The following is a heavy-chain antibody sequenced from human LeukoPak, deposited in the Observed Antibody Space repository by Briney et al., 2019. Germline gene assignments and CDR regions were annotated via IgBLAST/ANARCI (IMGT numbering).Heavy chain of an antibody. J-gene: IGHJ4*02. CDR1: GGTFSSYA. CDR3: ARGRRYCTNGVCSNFDY. CDR2: IIPIFGTA. D-gene: IGHD2-8*01. Sequence: SVKVSCKASGGTFSSYAISWVRQAPGQGLEWMGGIIPIFGTANYAQKFQGRVTITRNTSISTAYMELSSLRSEDTAAYYCARGRRYCTNGVCSNFDYWGQGTLVTVSS. V-gene: IGHV1-69*05.